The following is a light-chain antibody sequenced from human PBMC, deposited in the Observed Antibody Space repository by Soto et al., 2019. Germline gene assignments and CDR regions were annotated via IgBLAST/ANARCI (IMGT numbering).Light chain of an antibody. CDR1: SSNIGAGYD. CDR2: GNS. J-gene: IGLJ2*01. Sequence: QPVLTQPPSVSGAPGQRVTISCTGSSSNIGAGYDVHWYQQLPGTAPKLLIYGNSNRPSGVPDRFSGSKSGTSASLAITGLQAEDEADYYCQSYDRSLSVVFGGGTKVTVL. V-gene: IGLV1-40*01. CDR3: QSYDRSLSVV.